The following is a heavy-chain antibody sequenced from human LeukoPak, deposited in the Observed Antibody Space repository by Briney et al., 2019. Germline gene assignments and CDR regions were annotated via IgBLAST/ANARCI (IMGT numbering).Heavy chain of an antibody. Sequence: GESLKISCKGSGYSFTSYWIGWVRQMPGKGLEWMGIIYPGDSDTRYSPSFQGQVAISADKSISTAYLQWSSLKASDTAMYYCARPRVGATPDDAFDIWGQGTMVTVSS. V-gene: IGHV5-51*01. J-gene: IGHJ3*02. CDR2: IYPGDSDT. D-gene: IGHD1-26*01. CDR3: ARPRVGATPDDAFDI. CDR1: GYSFTSYW.